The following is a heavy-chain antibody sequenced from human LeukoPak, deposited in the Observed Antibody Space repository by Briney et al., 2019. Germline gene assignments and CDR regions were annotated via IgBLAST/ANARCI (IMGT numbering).Heavy chain of an antibody. V-gene: IGHV4-30-2*03. J-gene: IGHJ4*02. CDR3: ARRGNSRNYFDY. CDR1: GGSISSGGYS. CDR2: IYHSGST. D-gene: IGHD4-23*01. Sequence: PSETLSLTCAVSGGSISSGGYSWSWIRQPPGKGLEWIGYIYHSGSTYYNPSLKSRVTISVDTSKNQFSLKLSSVTAADTAVYYCARRGNSRNYFDYWGQGTLVTVSS.